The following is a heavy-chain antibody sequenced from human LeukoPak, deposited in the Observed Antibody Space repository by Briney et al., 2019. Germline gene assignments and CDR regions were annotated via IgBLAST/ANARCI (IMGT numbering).Heavy chain of an antibody. CDR2: INPNSGGT. V-gene: IGHV1-2*02. J-gene: IGHJ6*03. D-gene: IGHD2-2*01. Sequence: ASVKVSCKASGYTFTGYYMHWVRQAPRQGLEWMGWINPNSGGTNYAQKFQGRVTMTRDTPISTAYMELSRLRSDDTAVYYCARNVYCSSTSCYYYYYMDVWGKGTTVTVSS. CDR3: ARNVYCSSTSCYYYYYMDV. CDR1: GYTFTGYY.